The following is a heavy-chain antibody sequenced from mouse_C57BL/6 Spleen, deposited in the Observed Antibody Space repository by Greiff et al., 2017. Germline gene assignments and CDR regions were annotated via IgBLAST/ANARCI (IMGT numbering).Heavy chain of an antibody. CDR1: GYTFTSYW. CDR2: IDPSASYT. V-gene: IGHV1-50*01. Sequence: QVQLQQPGAELVKPGASVKLSCKASGYTFTSYWMQWVKQRPGQGLEWIGEIDPSASYTNYNQKFKGKATLTVDTSSSTAYMQLSSLTSEDSAVYYCARRGTTAGFAYWGQGTLVTVSA. CDR3: ARRGTTAGFAY. D-gene: IGHD1-2*01. J-gene: IGHJ3*01.